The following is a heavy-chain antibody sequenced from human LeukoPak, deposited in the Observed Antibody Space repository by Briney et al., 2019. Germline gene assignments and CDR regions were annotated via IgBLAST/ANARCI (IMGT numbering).Heavy chain of an antibody. CDR1: GGSISSSSYY. CDR2: IYYSGST. CDR3: ARDLGWFGESMFDY. D-gene: IGHD3-10*01. J-gene: IGHJ4*02. Sequence: SETLSLTCTVSGGSISSSSYYWGWIRQPPGKGLEWIGSIYYSGSTYYNPSLKSRVTISVDTSKNQFSLELSSVTAADTAVYYCARDLGWFGESMFDYWGQGTLVTVSS. V-gene: IGHV4-39*07.